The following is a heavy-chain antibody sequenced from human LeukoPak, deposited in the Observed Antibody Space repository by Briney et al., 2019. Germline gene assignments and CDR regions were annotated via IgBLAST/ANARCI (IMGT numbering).Heavy chain of an antibody. CDR2: IYYSGST. Sequence: SETLSLTCAVYGGSFSGYYWSWIRQPPGKGLEWIGYIYYSGSTNYNPSLKSRVAISVDTSKNQFSLKLSSVTAADTAVYYCASKYGYWGQGTLVTVSS. J-gene: IGHJ4*02. CDR3: ASKYGY. D-gene: IGHD2/OR15-2a*01. CDR1: GGSFSGYY. V-gene: IGHV4-59*01.